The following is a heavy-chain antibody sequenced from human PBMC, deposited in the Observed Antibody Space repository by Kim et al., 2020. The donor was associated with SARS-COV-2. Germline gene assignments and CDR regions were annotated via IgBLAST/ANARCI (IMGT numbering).Heavy chain of an antibody. CDR1: GFTFSSYG. Sequence: GGSLRLSCAASGFTFSSYGMHWVRQAPGKGLEWVAVIWYDGSNKYYADSVKGRFTISRDNSKNTLYLQMNSLRAEDTAVYYCARDGFRNAFDIWGQGTMVTVSS. CDR2: IWYDGSNK. CDR3: ARDGFRNAFDI. V-gene: IGHV3-33*01. J-gene: IGHJ3*02. D-gene: IGHD3-10*01.